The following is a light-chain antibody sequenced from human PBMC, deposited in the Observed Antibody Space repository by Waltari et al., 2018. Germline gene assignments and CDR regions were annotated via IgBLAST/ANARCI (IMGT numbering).Light chain of an antibody. V-gene: IGLV3-1*01. J-gene: IGLJ1*01. CDR1: KLGNKY. Sequence: SYELTQPPSVSVSPGQTASITCSGPKLGNKYPCWYQQRPGQSPVLVIYQDTKRPSGIPERFSGSNSGNTATLTISGTQAMDEADYYCQAWDSRTYVFGTGTKVTVL. CDR2: QDT. CDR3: QAWDSRTYV.